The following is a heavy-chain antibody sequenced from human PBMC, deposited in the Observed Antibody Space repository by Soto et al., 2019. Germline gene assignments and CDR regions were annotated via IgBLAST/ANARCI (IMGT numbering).Heavy chain of an antibody. V-gene: IGHV3-11*05. CDR3: ARGAWLVHY. Sequence: QVQLVESGGGLVKPGGSLRLSCAASGFTFSDYYMSWIRQAPGKGLEWVSDISSSSSYTNYADSVKGRFTISRDNAKNSLYLQMNGLRADDTAVDYCARGAWLVHYWGQGTLVTVSS. CDR1: GFTFSDYY. D-gene: IGHD6-19*01. CDR2: ISSSSSYT. J-gene: IGHJ4*02.